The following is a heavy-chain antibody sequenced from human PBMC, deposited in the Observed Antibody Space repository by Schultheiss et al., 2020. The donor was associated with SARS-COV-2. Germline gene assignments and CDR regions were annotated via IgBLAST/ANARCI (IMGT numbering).Heavy chain of an antibody. J-gene: IGHJ3*02. CDR2: IWYDGSNK. V-gene: IGHV3-33*01. CDR1: GFTFSSYG. Sequence: GESLKISCAASGFTFSSYGMHWVRQAPGKGLEWVAVIWYDGSNKYYADSVKGRFTISRDNSKNTLYLQMNSLRAEDTAVYYCSSRIYCSGASCYLANALDIWGQGTTVTVSS. CDR3: SSRIYCSGASCYLANALDI. D-gene: IGHD2-15*01.